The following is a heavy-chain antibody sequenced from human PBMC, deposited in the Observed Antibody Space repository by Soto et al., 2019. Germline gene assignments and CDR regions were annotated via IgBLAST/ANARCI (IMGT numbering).Heavy chain of an antibody. CDR2: IYYSGST. Sequence: SETLSLTCTFSVGSISSGGYYCSGIRQHPGKGLEWIGYIYYSGSTYYNPSLKSRVTISVDTSKNQFSLKLSSVTAADTAVYYCARDLPGWRGQYGMEVWGQGTTVSVS. D-gene: IGHD3-3*01. CDR1: VGSISSGGYY. CDR3: ARDLPGWRGQYGMEV. J-gene: IGHJ6*01. V-gene: IGHV4-31*03.